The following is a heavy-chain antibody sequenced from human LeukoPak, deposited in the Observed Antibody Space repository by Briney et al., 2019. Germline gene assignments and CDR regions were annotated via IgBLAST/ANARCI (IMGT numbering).Heavy chain of an antibody. CDR2: INSDGSST. CDR3: AKEGPIAAALPLFFDY. Sequence: PGGSLRLSCAASGFTFSSYWMHWVRQTPGKGLVWVSRINSDGSSTNYADSVKGRFTISRDNSKNTLYLQMNSLRAEDTAVYYCAKEGPIAAALPLFFDYWGQGTLVTVSS. V-gene: IGHV3-74*01. J-gene: IGHJ4*02. D-gene: IGHD6-13*01. CDR1: GFTFSSYW.